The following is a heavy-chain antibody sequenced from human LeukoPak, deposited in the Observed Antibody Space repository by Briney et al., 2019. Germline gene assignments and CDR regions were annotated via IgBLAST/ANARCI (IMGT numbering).Heavy chain of an antibody. Sequence: SETLSLTCAVYGGSFSGYYWSWIRQPPGKGLEWIGEINHSGSTYYNPSLKSRVTISVDTSKNQFSLKLSSVTAADTAVYYCARGRSAAGISRFAYWGQGTLVTVSS. D-gene: IGHD6-13*01. CDR1: GGSFSGYY. CDR3: ARGRSAAGISRFAY. J-gene: IGHJ4*02. V-gene: IGHV4-34*01. CDR2: INHSGST.